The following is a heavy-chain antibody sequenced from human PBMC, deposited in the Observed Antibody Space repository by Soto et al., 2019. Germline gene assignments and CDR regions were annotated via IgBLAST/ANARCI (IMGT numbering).Heavy chain of an antibody. D-gene: IGHD2-2*01. CDR2: ISGSGDKT. J-gene: IGHJ6*02. V-gene: IGHV3-23*01. Sequence: EVQLLESGGGLVQPGGSLRLSCAASGFTFSSYATNWVRQAPGKGLEWVSTISGSGDKTYYADSVKGRFTISRDNSMNTLSLQMNSLRAEDTAVYYCAKSGQSSWANMDVWGQGTTVTVSS. CDR1: GFTFSSYA. CDR3: AKSGQSSWANMDV.